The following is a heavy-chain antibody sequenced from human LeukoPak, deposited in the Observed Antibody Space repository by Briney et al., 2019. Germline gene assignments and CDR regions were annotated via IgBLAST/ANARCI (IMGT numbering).Heavy chain of an antibody. J-gene: IGHJ3*02. V-gene: IGHV1-69*13. CDR2: IIPIFGTA. Sequence: GASVKVSCTASGGTFSSYAISWVRQAPGQGLEWMGGIIPIFGTANYAQKFQGRVTITADESTSTAYMELSSLRSEDTAVYYCAREEREYCGGDCNDAFDIWGQGTMVTVSS. D-gene: IGHD2-21*02. CDR1: GGTFSSYA. CDR3: AREEREYCGGDCNDAFDI.